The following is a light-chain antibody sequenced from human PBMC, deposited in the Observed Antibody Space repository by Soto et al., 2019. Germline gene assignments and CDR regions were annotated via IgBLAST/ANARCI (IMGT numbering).Light chain of an antibody. CDR3: QQRYSTPWT. V-gene: IGKV1-39*01. J-gene: IGKJ1*01. CDR1: QSISSY. CDR2: AAS. Sequence: DIQMTQSPSSLSASVGDRVTITCRASQSISSYLNWYQQKPGKAPKLLIYAASSLQSGVPSRFSGSGSGTDFTLTISRLQPEDFATYSCQQRYSTPWTFGQGTKVEIK.